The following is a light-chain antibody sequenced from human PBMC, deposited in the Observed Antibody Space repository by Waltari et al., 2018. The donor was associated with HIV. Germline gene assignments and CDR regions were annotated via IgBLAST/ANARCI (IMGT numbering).Light chain of an antibody. V-gene: IGKV1-39*01. CDR1: QSINRY. CDR2: AAS. J-gene: IGKJ4*01. CDR3: QQSYTTLS. Sequence: DIQMTQSPSSLSASVGDRVTITCRTSQSINRYLNWYQEKPGKVPKLLIYAASILQDGVSSRFSGSGSGTDFTLTINSLQPEDFATYCCQQSYTTLSFGGGTKVEIK.